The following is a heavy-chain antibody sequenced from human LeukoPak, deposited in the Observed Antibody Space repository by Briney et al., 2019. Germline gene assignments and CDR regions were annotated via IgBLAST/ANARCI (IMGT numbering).Heavy chain of an antibody. D-gene: IGHD3-16*01. V-gene: IGHV3-9*01. CDR2: ISWNSGSM. Sequence: LRLSCAASGFTFDDYAMHWVRQAPGKGLEWVSGISWNSGSMGYADSVKGRFTISRDNAKNSLYLQMNSLRAEDTALYYCAKDMITFGGVSGHYGMDVWGQGTTVTVSS. J-gene: IGHJ6*02. CDR3: AKDMITFGGVSGHYGMDV. CDR1: GFTFDDYA.